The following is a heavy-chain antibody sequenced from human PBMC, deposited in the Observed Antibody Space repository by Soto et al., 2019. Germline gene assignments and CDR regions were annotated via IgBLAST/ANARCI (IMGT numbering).Heavy chain of an antibody. V-gene: IGHV3-23*01. CDR1: GFTFSSYA. J-gene: IGHJ4*02. CDR2: IDYTGGYS. D-gene: IGHD2-15*01. CDR3: ARGRLISLYYFDY. Sequence: GGSLRLSCAASGFTFSSYAMNWVRQAPGKGLEWVSTIDYTGGYSYYADSVKGRFTISRDNSQKTLDLQMNSLRAEDTAVYYCARGRLISLYYFDYWGQGTLVTVSS.